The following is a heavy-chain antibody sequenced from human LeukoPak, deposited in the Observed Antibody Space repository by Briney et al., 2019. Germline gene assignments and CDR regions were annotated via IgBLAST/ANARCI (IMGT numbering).Heavy chain of an antibody. CDR1: GFTFSSYA. D-gene: IGHD5-18*01. CDR2: ISYDGSNK. V-gene: IGHV3-30-3*01. Sequence: GRSLRLSCAASGFTFSSYAMHWVRQAPGKGLEWVAVISYDGSNKYYADSVKARFTISRDNSKNTLYLQMNSLRVEDAAVYYCARDKIQLWSGDYYYGMDVWGQGTTVTVSS. CDR3: ARDKIQLWSGDYYYGMDV. J-gene: IGHJ6*02.